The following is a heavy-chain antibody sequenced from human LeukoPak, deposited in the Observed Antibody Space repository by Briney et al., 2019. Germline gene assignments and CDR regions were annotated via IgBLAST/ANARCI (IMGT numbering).Heavy chain of an antibody. D-gene: IGHD6-19*01. V-gene: IGHV1-24*01. Sequence: ASVKVSCKVSGYTLTELSMHWVRQAPGKGLEWMGGFDPEDGETIYAQKFQGRVTMTRDTSTSTVYMELSSLRSDDTAVYYCARGAAVAGAFDYWGQGTLVTVSS. CDR1: GYTLTELS. CDR2: FDPEDGET. CDR3: ARGAAVAGAFDY. J-gene: IGHJ4*02.